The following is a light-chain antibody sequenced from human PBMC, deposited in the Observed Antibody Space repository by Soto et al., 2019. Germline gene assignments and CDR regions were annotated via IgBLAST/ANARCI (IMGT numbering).Light chain of an antibody. CDR1: SSDVGGYNY. V-gene: IGLV2-14*01. CDR3: SSYTSNNTLYV. CDR2: EVS. J-gene: IGLJ1*01. Sequence: QSVLTQPASVSGSPGQSITISCTGTSSDVGGYNYVSWYQQHPGKAPKVMIYEVSNRPSGVSNRFSGYKSGNTASLTISGLQAEDEADYYCSSYTSNNTLYVFGTGTKVTVL.